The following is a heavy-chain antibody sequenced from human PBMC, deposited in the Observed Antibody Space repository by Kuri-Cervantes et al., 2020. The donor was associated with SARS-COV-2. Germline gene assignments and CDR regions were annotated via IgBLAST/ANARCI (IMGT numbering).Heavy chain of an antibody. D-gene: IGHD2-2*01. J-gene: IGHJ4*02. CDR2: ISAYNGNT. V-gene: IGHV1-18*01. Sequence: ASVKVSCKASGYTFTSYGISWVRQAPGQGLEWMGWISAYNGNTNYAQKLQGRVTMTTDTSTSTAYMELRSLRSDDTAVYYCARAFCSSTSCYYSDYWGQGTLVTVSS. CDR1: GYTFTSYG. CDR3: ARAFCSSTSCYYSDY.